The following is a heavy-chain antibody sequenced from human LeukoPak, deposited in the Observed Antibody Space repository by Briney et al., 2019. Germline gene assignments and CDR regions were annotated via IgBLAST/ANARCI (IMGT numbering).Heavy chain of an antibody. CDR2: IYYSGST. J-gene: IGHJ4*02. D-gene: IGHD3-10*01. V-gene: IGHV4-39*07. CDR3: ARETFLLWFGAQDY. Sequence: SETLSLTCTVSGGSISSSSYYWGWIRQPPGKGLEWIGSIYYSGSTYYNPSLKSRVTISVDTSKNQFSLKLSSVTAADTAVYYCARETFLLWFGAQDYWGQGTLVTVSS. CDR1: GGSISSSSYY.